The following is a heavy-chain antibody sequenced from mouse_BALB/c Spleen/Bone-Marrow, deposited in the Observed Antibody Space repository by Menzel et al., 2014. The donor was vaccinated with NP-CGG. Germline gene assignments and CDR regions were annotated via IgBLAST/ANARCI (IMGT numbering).Heavy chain of an antibody. Sequence: EVKLMESGAELVKPGASVKLSCTASGFNNKDTYMHWVKQRPEQGLEWIGRIDPANGNTKYDPKFQGKATITADTSSNTAYLQLSSLTSEDTAVYSCATYRYGWYFDVWGAGTTVTVSS. V-gene: IGHV14-3*02. J-gene: IGHJ1*01. CDR2: IDPANGNT. CDR1: GFNNKDTY. CDR3: ATYRYGWYFDV. D-gene: IGHD2-14*01.